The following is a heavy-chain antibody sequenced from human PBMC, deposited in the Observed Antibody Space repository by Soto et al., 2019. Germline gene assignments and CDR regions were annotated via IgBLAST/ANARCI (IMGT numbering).Heavy chain of an antibody. J-gene: IGHJ4*02. D-gene: IGHD5-12*01. CDR2: IHYNGNT. CDR3: AREGNLGRWLQPLDF. V-gene: IGHV4-59*01. CDR1: GGSISAYS. Sequence: SETLSLTCAVSGGSISAYSWSWVRQPPGKGLEWIGNIHYNGNTKYNPSLKSRVTMSVDTSKNQFSLKLISVTAADTAKYFCAREGNLGRWLQPLDFWGQGTLVTVSS.